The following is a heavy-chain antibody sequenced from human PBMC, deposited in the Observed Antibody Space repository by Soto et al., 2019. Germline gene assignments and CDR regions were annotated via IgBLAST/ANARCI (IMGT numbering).Heavy chain of an antibody. V-gene: IGHV3-23*01. CDR2: ISGSGGST. Sequence: GGSLRLSCAASGFTFSSYAMSWVRQAPGKGLEWVSAISGSGGSTYYADSVKGRFTISRDNSKNTLYLQMSSLRAEDTAVYYCAKHTTPPPSSLWFGELLYQSLNYFDYWGQGTLVTVSS. CDR3: AKHTTPPPSSLWFGELLYQSLNYFDY. CDR1: GFTFSSYA. D-gene: IGHD3-10*01. J-gene: IGHJ4*02.